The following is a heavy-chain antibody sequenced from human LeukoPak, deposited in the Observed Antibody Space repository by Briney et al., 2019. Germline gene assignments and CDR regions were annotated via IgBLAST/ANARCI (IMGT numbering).Heavy chain of an antibody. V-gene: IGHV4-38-2*02. D-gene: IGHD1-26*01. CDR3: ARDLVGATGYYYYMDV. CDR2: IYHSGST. Sequence: SETLSLTCTVSGYSISSHYYWAWIRQPPGKGLEWIGSIYHSGSTYYNPSLKSRVTISVDTSKNQFSLKLSSVTAADTAVYYCARDLVGATGYYYYMDVWGKGTTVTVSS. CDR1: GYSISSHYY. J-gene: IGHJ6*03.